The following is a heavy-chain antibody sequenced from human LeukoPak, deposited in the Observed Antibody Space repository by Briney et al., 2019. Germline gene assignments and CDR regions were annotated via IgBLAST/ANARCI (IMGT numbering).Heavy chain of an antibody. V-gene: IGHV3-21*01. J-gene: IGHJ4*02. CDR3: ARDSRGSYPGGFDY. Sequence: PGGSLRLSCAASGFTFSSYSMNWVRQAPGKGLEWVSSISSSSSYIYYADSVKGRFTISRDNAKNSLDLQMNSLRAEDTAVYYCARDSRGSYPGGFDYWGQGTLVTVSS. D-gene: IGHD1-26*01. CDR1: GFTFSSYS. CDR2: ISSSSSYI.